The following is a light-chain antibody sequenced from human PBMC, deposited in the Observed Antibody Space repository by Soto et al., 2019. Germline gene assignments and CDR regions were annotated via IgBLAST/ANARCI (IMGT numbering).Light chain of an antibody. CDR3: HQYKDWPPFYT. CDR2: DAS. V-gene: IGKV3-15*01. Sequence: DIVMTQSPATLSVSPGDRATLSCRASQNVRSFLAWYQQKPGQVPRLLIYDASTRATGIPARFSGSGSGTEFTLTISSLQSEDFAVYQCHQYKDWPPFYTFGQWTNPEIK. CDR1: QNVRSF. J-gene: IGKJ2*01.